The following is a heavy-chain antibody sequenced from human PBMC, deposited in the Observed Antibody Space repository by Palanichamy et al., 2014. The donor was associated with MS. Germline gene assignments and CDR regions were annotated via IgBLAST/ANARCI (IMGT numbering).Heavy chain of an antibody. D-gene: IGHD3-10*01. CDR3: ARDGYGSGSSPYYFDY. CDR1: GFTFSSYS. Sequence: EVQLVESGGGLVKPGGSPRLSCAASGFTFSSYSMNWVRQAPGKGLEWVSSISSSSSYIYYTDSVKGRFTISRDNAKNSLYLQMNSLRAEDTAVYYCARDGYGSGSSPYYFDYWGQGTLVTVSS. CDR2: ISSSSSYI. V-gene: IGHV3-21*01. J-gene: IGHJ4*02.